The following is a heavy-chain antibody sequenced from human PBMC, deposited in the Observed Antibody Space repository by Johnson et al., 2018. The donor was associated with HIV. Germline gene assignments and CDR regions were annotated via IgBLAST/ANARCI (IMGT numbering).Heavy chain of an antibody. D-gene: IGHD1-26*01. CDR3: ARDFGLEWELDGAFDI. V-gene: IGHV3-20*04. CDR2: INWNGGST. CDR1: GFTFDDYG. Sequence: VQLVESGGGVVRPGRSLRLSCAASGFTFDDYGMSWVRQAPGKGLEWVSGINWNGGSTGYADSVKGRFTISRDNAKNSLYLQMNSLRAEDTALYYCARDFGLEWELDGAFDIWGQGTMVTVSS. J-gene: IGHJ3*02.